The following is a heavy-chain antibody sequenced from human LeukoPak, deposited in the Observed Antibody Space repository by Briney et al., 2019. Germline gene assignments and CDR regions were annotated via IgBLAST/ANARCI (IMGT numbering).Heavy chain of an antibody. CDR1: GFSISTYW. CDR3: ARVGTAMVTIVAPYYMDV. Sequence: GGSLRLSCAASGFSISTYWIHWVRQAPGKGLVWVSRINPDGSTTYYADSVKGRITISRDNAKNTLYLQMNSLRAEDTAVYYCARVGTAMVTIVAPYYMDVWGKGTTVTVSS. J-gene: IGHJ6*03. V-gene: IGHV3-74*01. D-gene: IGHD5-18*01. CDR2: INPDGSTT.